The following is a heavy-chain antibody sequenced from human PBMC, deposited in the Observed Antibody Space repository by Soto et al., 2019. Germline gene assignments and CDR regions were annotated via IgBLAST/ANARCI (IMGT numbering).Heavy chain of an antibody. CDR3: AREDRYYGDYVAFDI. CDR2: IYSGGST. J-gene: IGHJ3*02. D-gene: IGHD4-17*01. Sequence: GGSLSLSCAASGFTVSSNYMSWVRQAPGKGLEWVSVIYSGGSTYYADSVKGRFTISRDNSKNTLYLQMNSLRAEDTAVYYCAREDRYYGDYVAFDIWGQGTMVTVSS. V-gene: IGHV3-66*01. CDR1: GFTVSSNY.